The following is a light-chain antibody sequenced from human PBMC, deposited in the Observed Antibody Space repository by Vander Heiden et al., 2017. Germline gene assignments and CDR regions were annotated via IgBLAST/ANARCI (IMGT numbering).Light chain of an antibody. Sequence: QSVLTQPPSVSGAPGQRVTISFTGSSSNIGAGYEVHWYQQRPGTAHKLLSYGKSKRPEGVPDRFAGSKSGTSASLAITGRQAEEEADYYCQSYDSSLSEVFGGGTKLTVL. V-gene: IGLV1-40*01. CDR1: SSNIGAGYE. CDR2: GKS. CDR3: QSYDSSLSEV. J-gene: IGLJ3*02.